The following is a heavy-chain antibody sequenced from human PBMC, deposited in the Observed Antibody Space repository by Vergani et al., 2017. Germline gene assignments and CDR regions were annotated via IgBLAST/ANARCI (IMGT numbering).Heavy chain of an antibody. J-gene: IGHJ6*02. CDR2: IYHSGST. Sequence: QVQLQESGPGLVKPSGTLSLTCAVSGGSISSSNWWSWVRQPPGKGLEWIGEIYHSGSTNYNPSLKSRVTISVDKSKNQFSLKLSSVTAADTAVYYCARVERGYSGYAVNYYGMDVWGQGTTVTVSS. D-gene: IGHD5-12*01. V-gene: IGHV4-4*02. CDR1: GGSISSSNW. CDR3: ARVERGYSGYAVNYYGMDV.